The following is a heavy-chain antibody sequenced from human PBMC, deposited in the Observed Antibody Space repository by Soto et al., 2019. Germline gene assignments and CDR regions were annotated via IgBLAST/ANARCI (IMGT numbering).Heavy chain of an antibody. Sequence: EVQLVESGGGLVQPGGSLRLSCAASGFSFSDYYINWVRQAPGKGLEWVGRTRNKASSYTTDYAAFVQGRFTISRDDSKNLIYLQMNRLKTEDTAVYYCARDGSSSGPDYEYWGQGTRVTVSS. D-gene: IGHD3-22*01. CDR3: ARDGSSSGPDYEY. J-gene: IGHJ4*02. CDR2: TRNKASSYTT. CDR1: GFSFSDYY. V-gene: IGHV3-72*01.